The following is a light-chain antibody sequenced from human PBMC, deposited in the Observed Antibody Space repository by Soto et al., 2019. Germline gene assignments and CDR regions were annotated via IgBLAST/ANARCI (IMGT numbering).Light chain of an antibody. CDR2: DAS. V-gene: IGKV1-33*01. CDR1: QDITKY. Sequence: DIQMTQSPSSLASSVGDRVTITCQASQDITKYLNWYQQKPGIAPKVLISDASNLETGVPPRFSGSGSGTEFILTISGLQPEDFATYYCQQYDHLPLTFVPGTQVEMK. J-gene: IGKJ3*01. CDR3: QQYDHLPLT.